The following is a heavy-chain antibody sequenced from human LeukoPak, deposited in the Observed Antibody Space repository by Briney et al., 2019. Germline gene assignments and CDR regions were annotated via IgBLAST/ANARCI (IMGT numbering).Heavy chain of an antibody. CDR3: AVRGAAASPWWFDP. CDR2: IIPIFGTA. V-gene: IGHV1-69*06. Sequence: SSVKVYCKASGRTFSSHAIRWVRQAPGQGLEWLGGIIPIFGTANYAQKFQGRVTITADKSTSTAYMELSSLRSEDTAVYYCAVRGAAASPWWFDPWGQGTLVTVSS. D-gene: IGHD6-6*01. CDR1: GRTFSSHA. J-gene: IGHJ5*02.